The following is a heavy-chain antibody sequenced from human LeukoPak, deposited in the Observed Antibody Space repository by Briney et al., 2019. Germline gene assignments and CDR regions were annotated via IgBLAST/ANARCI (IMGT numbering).Heavy chain of an antibody. V-gene: IGHV4-34*01. J-gene: IGHJ3*02. D-gene: IGHD3-10*01. Sequence: SETLSLPCAVCGGSFSGYYWSWIRQPPGKGLEWIGEINHSGGTNYNPSLKSRVTISVDTSKNQFSLKLSSVTAADTAVYYCARSGSGSYYDAFDIWGQGTMVTVSS. CDR3: ARSGSGSYYDAFDI. CDR1: GGSFSGYY. CDR2: INHSGGT.